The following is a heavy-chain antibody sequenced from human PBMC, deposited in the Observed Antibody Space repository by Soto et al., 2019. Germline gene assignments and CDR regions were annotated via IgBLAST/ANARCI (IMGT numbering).Heavy chain of an antibody. CDR1: GFTFSSYA. Sequence: GGSLRLSCAASGFTFSSYAMSWVRQAPGKGLEWVSAISGSGGSTYYADSVKGRFTISRDNSKNTLYLQMNSLRAEDTAVYYCAKDYCGGDCYSHMDYWGQGTLVTVSS. CDR3: AKDYCGGDCYSHMDY. D-gene: IGHD2-21*01. J-gene: IGHJ4*02. V-gene: IGHV3-23*01. CDR2: ISGSGGST.